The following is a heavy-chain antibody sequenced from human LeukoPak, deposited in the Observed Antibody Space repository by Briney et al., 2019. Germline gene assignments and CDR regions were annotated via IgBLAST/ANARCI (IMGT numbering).Heavy chain of an antibody. Sequence: NPSETLSLTCAVYGGSFSGYYWSWIRQPPGKGLEWIGEINHSGSTNYNPSLKSRVTISVDTSKNQFSLKLSSVTAADTAVYYCARRRQYCSGGSCSRNFDYWGQGTLVTVSS. V-gene: IGHV4-34*01. CDR2: INHSGST. CDR1: GGSFSGYY. J-gene: IGHJ4*02. D-gene: IGHD2-15*01. CDR3: ARRRQYCSGGSCSRNFDY.